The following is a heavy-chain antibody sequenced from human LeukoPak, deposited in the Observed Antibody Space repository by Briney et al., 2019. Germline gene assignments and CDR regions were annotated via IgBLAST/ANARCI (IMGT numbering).Heavy chain of an antibody. J-gene: IGHJ6*03. CDR1: GYTFTGYY. Sequence: ASVKVSCKASGYTFTGYYMHWVRQAPGQGLEWMAWINPNSGGTNYAQKFQGRVTMTRDTSISTAYMELSRLRSDDTAVYYCARVVVRDYYYYMDVWGKGTTVTVSS. CDR3: ARVVVRDYYYYMDV. D-gene: IGHD2-15*01. V-gene: IGHV1-2*02. CDR2: INPNSGGT.